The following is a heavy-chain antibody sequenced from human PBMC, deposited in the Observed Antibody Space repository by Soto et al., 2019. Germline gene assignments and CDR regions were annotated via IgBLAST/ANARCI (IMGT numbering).Heavy chain of an antibody. CDR3: ARDPLCGGDCYAYYFDY. Sequence: QVQLVESGGGVVQPGRSLRLSCAASGFTFSSYAMHWVRQAPGKGLEWVAVISYDGSNKYYADSVKGRFTISRDNSKNTLYLQMNSLRAEDTAVYYCARDPLCGGDCYAYYFDYWGQGTLVTVSS. D-gene: IGHD2-21*02. V-gene: IGHV3-30-3*01. J-gene: IGHJ4*02. CDR1: GFTFSSYA. CDR2: ISYDGSNK.